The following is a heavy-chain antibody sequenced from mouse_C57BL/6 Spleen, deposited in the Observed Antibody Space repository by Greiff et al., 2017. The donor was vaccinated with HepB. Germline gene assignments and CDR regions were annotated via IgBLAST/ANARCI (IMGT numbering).Heavy chain of an antibody. CDR1: GYTFTDYY. V-gene: IGHV1-26*01. CDR2: INPNNGGT. Sequence: VQLQQSGPELVKPGASVKISCKASGYTFTDYYMNWVKQSHGKSLEWIGDINPNNGGTSYNQKFKGKATLTVDKSSSTAYMERRSLTSEDSAVYYFARKLQGFDYWGQGTTLTVSS. CDR3: ARKLQGFDY. J-gene: IGHJ2*01. D-gene: IGHD2-1*01.